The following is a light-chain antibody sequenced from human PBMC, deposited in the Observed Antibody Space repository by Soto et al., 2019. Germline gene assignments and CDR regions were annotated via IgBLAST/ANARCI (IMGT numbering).Light chain of an antibody. J-gene: IGLJ2*01. CDR3: QVWDTSGGPHVL. Sequence: SYVLTQPPSVSVAPGQTAKITCGGNNIGTKRVHWYQQKPGQAPVLVVYDDSDRPSGIPERFSGSNSGNTATLTASRVEAGDEADYYCQVWDTSGGPHVLFGGGTKLTV. CDR1: NIGTKR. CDR2: DDS. V-gene: IGLV3-21*02.